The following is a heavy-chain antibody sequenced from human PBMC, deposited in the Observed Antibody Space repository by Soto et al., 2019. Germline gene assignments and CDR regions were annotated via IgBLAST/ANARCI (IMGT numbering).Heavy chain of an antibody. D-gene: IGHD2-21*01. Sequence: GGSLRLSSAASGFTFSSCWIHWVRQAPGKGLVWVSRINSDGSSTNYADSVKGRFTISRDNAKNTLYLQINSLRAENTAVYYCGRDRVVSTYYYYYGTDVWGQGTTVTVSS. V-gene: IGHV3-74*01. CDR2: INSDGSST. CDR1: GFTFSSCW. CDR3: GRDRVVSTYYYYYGTDV. J-gene: IGHJ6*02.